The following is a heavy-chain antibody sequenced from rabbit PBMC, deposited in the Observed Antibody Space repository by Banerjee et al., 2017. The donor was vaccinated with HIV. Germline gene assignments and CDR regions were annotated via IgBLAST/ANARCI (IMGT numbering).Heavy chain of an antibody. CDR2: IDAGNIYNT. V-gene: IGHV1S40*01. Sequence: QSLEESGGDLVKPGASLKLTCTASGFSFSSSYFMCWVRQAPGKGLEWIGCIDAGNIYNTYYANWAKGRFTISKTSSTTVTLQMTSLTAADAATYFCARDGATNSIAYFNLWGPGTLVTVS. D-gene: IGHD1-1*01. CDR3: ARDGATNSIAYFNL. CDR1: GFSFSSSYF. J-gene: IGHJ4*01.